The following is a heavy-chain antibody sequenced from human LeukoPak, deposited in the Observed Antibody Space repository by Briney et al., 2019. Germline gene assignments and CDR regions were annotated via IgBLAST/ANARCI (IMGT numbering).Heavy chain of an antibody. CDR3: ARLSLYPSGVVDC. J-gene: IGHJ4*02. Sequence: NTSETLSLTCAVYGGSFSGYYWTWIRQPPGKGLEWIGEINHSGSTNYNPSLKSRVTISVDTSKNQFSLKLSSVTAADTAVYYCARLSLYPSGVVDCWGQGTLVTVSS. V-gene: IGHV4-34*01. CDR1: GGSFSGYY. D-gene: IGHD3-16*01. CDR2: INHSGST.